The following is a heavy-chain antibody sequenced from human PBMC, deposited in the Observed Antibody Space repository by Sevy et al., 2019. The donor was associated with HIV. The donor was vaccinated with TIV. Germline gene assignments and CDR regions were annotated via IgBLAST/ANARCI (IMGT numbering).Heavy chain of an antibody. CDR3: ASFGGVAATVNYYYGMDV. Sequence: GGSLRLSCAASGFTFSDYYMSWIRQAPGKGLEWVSYISSSGSTIYYADSVKGRFTISRDNAKNSLYLQMNSLGAEDTAVYYCASFGGVAATVNYYYGMDVWGQGTTVTVSS. CDR1: GFTFSDYY. J-gene: IGHJ6*02. CDR2: ISSSGSTI. D-gene: IGHD2-15*01. V-gene: IGHV3-11*01.